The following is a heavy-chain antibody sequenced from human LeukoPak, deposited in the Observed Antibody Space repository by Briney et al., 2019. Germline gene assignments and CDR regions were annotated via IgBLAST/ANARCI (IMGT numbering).Heavy chain of an antibody. D-gene: IGHD3-10*01. V-gene: IGHV3-23*01. J-gene: IGHJ3*02. Sequence: PGGSLRLSCAASGFTFSSYAMSWVRQARGKGLEWVSAISGSGGSTYYADSVKGRFTISRDNSKNTLYLQMNRLRAKDTDVYYCANYGGVITKESFDIWGQGTMVTVSS. CDR3: ANYGGVITKESFDI. CDR1: GFTFSSYA. CDR2: ISGSGGST.